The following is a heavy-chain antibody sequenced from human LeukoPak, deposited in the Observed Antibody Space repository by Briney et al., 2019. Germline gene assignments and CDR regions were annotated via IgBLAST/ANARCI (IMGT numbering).Heavy chain of an antibody. Sequence: AALKVSSKHSGYTLSEVSMQWVRQAPGKGLKWMGGFDPEDGGTIYAQKFQGRVTMTEDTSTDTAYMELSSLRSEDTAVYYCAAYSYSSSSYPPIDYWGQGTLVTVSP. V-gene: IGHV1-24*01. CDR1: GYTLSEVS. CDR3: AAYSYSSSSYPPIDY. J-gene: IGHJ4*02. D-gene: IGHD6-13*01. CDR2: FDPEDGGT.